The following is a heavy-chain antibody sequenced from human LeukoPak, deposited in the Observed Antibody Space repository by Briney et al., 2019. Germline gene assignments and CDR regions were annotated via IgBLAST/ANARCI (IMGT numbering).Heavy chain of an antibody. CDR1: GYRFTSYW. V-gene: IGHV5-51*01. J-gene: IGHJ3*02. CDR2: IYPGDSDT. Sequence: GASLKISRKGSGYRFTSYWIGWVRQLPGKGLEWMGIIYPGDSDTRYSPSFQGQVTISADKSISTAYLQWSSLKASDTAMYYCARPTSGYPDDAFDIWGQGTMVTVSS. CDR3: ARPTSGYPDDAFDI. D-gene: IGHD3-22*01.